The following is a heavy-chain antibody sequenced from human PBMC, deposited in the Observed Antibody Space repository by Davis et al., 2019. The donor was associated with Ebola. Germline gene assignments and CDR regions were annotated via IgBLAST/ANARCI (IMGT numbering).Heavy chain of an antibody. J-gene: IGHJ4*02. CDR3: ARSSYQPDY. V-gene: IGHV3-74*01. CDR1: GFTFSSFW. Sequence: PGGSLRLSCAASGFTFSSFWMHWVRQIPGKGLLWVSRINNDGSFSSYADSVKGRFTISRGNAKNTLYLQMNSLRAEDAALYYCARSSYQPDYWGQGTLVTVSS. D-gene: IGHD2-2*01. CDR2: INNDGSFS.